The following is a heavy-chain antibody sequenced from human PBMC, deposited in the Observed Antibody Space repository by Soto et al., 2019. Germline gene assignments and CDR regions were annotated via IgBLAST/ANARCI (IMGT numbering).Heavy chain of an antibody. CDR3: ARNGLLTTGGKCFGD. CDR2: ISHDGVP. CDR1: GGSFNSTNW. V-gene: IGHV4-4*02. J-gene: IGHJ4*02. D-gene: IGHD2-21*01. Sequence: QVQLQESGPGLLKPSGTLSLTCAVSGGSFNSTNWWSWVRQAPGKGLEWIGQISHDGVPNYNPSLKGMNTILIDKSKKAFSRNPSSLTAADTALYYCARNGLLTTGGKCFGDWGQGTLVTLSS.